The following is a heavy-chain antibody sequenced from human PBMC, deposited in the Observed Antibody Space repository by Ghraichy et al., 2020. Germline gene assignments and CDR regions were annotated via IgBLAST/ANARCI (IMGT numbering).Heavy chain of an antibody. CDR3: ARDYITIFGNGMDV. Sequence: GGSLRLSCAASGFTFSSYGMHWVRQAPGKGLEWVAVIWYDGSNKYYADSVKGRFTISRDNSKNTLYLQMNSLRAEDTAVYYCARDYITIFGNGMDVWGQGITVTVS. V-gene: IGHV3-33*01. D-gene: IGHD3-3*01. J-gene: IGHJ6*02. CDR1: GFTFSSYG. CDR2: IWYDGSNK.